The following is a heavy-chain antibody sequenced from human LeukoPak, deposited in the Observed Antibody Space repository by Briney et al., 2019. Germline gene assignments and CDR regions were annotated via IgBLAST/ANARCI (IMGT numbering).Heavy chain of an antibody. J-gene: IGHJ4*02. D-gene: IGHD6-19*01. Sequence: SETLSLTCTVSGGSISSSPYYWGWIRQPPGKGLEWIGNIYYSGSTYYSASLKTRVTISVDTSKNQFSLKLTSVTAADTAVYYCARHASVDGNWPRPLDYWGQGSLVTVSS. CDR1: GGSISSSPYY. V-gene: IGHV4-39*01. CDR2: IYYSGST. CDR3: ARHASVDGNWPRPLDY.